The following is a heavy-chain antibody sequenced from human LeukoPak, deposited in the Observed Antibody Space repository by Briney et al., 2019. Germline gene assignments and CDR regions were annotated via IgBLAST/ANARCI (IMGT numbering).Heavy chain of an antibody. J-gene: IGHJ5*02. CDR1: GFTSSSYS. CDR3: ARGRRPPPYDSEGKNWFDP. CDR2: LSSSSTYI. D-gene: IGHD3-10*01. V-gene: IGHV3-21*01. Sequence: GGSLRLSCAASGFTSSSYSMNWVRQAPGKGLEWVSLLSSSSTYIKYADSVKGRFTISRDNAKNSLYLEMNSLRAEDTAVYYCARGRRPPPYDSEGKNWFDPWGQGTLVTVSS.